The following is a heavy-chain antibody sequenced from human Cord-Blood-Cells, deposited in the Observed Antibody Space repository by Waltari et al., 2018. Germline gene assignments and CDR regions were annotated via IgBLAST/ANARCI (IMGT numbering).Heavy chain of an antibody. CDR3: ARVHRIAAAGTDV. V-gene: IGHV4-34*01. CDR2: INHSGST. J-gene: IGHJ6*02. D-gene: IGHD6-13*01. CDR1: GGSFSGYY. Sequence: QVQLQQWGAGLSKPSETLSLTCAVYGGSFSGYYWSWIRQPPGKGLEWIGEINHSGSTNYNPSLKSRVTISVDTSKNQFSLKLSSVTAADTAVYYCARVHRIAAAGTDVWGQGTTVTVSS.